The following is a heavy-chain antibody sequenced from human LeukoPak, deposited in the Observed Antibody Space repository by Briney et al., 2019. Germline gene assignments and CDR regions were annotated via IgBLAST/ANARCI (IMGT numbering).Heavy chain of an antibody. J-gene: IGHJ4*02. V-gene: IGHV3-21*01. D-gene: IGHD1-26*01. CDR3: AKPHSGSYLFDY. CDR2: ISSSSSYI. CDR1: GFTFSSYS. Sequence: PGGSLRLSCAASGFTFSSYSMNWVRQAPGKGLEWVSSISSSSSYIYYADSVKGRFTISRDNAKNSLYLQMNSLRAEDTAVYYCAKPHSGSYLFDYWGQGTLVTVSS.